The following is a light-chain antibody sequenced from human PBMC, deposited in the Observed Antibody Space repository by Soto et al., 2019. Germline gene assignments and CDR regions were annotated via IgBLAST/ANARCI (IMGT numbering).Light chain of an antibody. CDR2: DAS. V-gene: IGKV1-5*01. Sequence: DIQMTQSPSTLSASVGDRVTITCRARQSISTWLAWYQQKPGKAPKLLIYDASSLQIGVPSRFSGSGSGTEFTLTISSLQPDDFATYYCQQYNSFTFGGGTKV. CDR1: QSISTW. CDR3: QQYNSFT. J-gene: IGKJ4*01.